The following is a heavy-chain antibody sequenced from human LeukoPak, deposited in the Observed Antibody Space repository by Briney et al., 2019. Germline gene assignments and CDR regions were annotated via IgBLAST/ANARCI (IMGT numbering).Heavy chain of an antibody. Sequence: GASVKVSCKASGGTFSSYAISWVRQAPGQGLEWMGRIIPILGIANYAQKFQGRVTITADKSTSTAYMELSSLRSEDTAVYYCARHPGQQLVPEYFQHWGQGTLVTVSS. V-gene: IGHV1-69*04. CDR3: ARHPGQQLVPEYFQH. J-gene: IGHJ1*01. CDR2: IIPILGIA. CDR1: GGTFSSYA. D-gene: IGHD6-13*01.